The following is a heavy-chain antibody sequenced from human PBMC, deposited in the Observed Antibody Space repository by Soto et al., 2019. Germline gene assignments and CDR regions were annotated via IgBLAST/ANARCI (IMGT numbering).Heavy chain of an antibody. V-gene: IGHV4-30-4*01. CDR3: ARIHFGDEPSYYYYGMDV. CDR1: GGSLRSGDYY. J-gene: IGHJ6*02. CDR2: IYYTGST. Sequence: PSETLSLTCPFSGGSLRSGDYYWSWVRQPPGKGLEWIGYIYYTGSTFNNPSLKSRVSISIDTSKTQFSLKLSSVTAADTAVYYCARIHFGDEPSYYYYGMDVWGQGITVTVSS. D-gene: IGHD4-17*01.